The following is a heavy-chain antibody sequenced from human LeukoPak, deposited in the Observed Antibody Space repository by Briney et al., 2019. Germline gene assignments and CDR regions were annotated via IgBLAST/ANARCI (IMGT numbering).Heavy chain of an antibody. Sequence: SETLSLTCAVSGGSISSSNWWSWVRQPPGKGLEWIGEIYHSGSTNYNPSLKGRVTVSVDKSKNQFSLKLSSVTAADTAVYYCASAPALDYGDYEYYFDYWGQGTLVTVSS. CDR1: GGSISSSNW. D-gene: IGHD4-17*01. CDR2: IYHSGST. V-gene: IGHV4-4*02. CDR3: ASAPALDYGDYEYYFDY. J-gene: IGHJ4*02.